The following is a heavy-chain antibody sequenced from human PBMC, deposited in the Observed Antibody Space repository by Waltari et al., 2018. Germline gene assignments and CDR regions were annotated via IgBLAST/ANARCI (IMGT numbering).Heavy chain of an antibody. J-gene: IGHJ4*02. CDR3: GRDGDT. CDR2: SSGDNGNT. D-gene: IGHD3-9*01. CDR1: GYTFSSYG. Sequence: QPVQSGAEVKKPGASVKVSCKASGYTFSSYGITWVRQAPGQGLEWMGWSSGDNGNTSVAQNLQGRVTCTTDTSTSTGYMELRSLTSDDTAVYYCGRDGDTWGQGTLVTVSS. V-gene: IGHV1-18*01.